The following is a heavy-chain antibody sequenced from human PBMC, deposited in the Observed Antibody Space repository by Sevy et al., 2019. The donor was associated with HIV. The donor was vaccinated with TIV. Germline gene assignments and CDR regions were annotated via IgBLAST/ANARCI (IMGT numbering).Heavy chain of an antibody. V-gene: IGHV3-53*01. Sequence: EGSLRLSCAASGFTVSSNYMSWVRQAPGKGLEWVSVIYSGGSTYYADTVKGRFTISRDNSKNTLYLQMNSLRAEDTAVYYCARVNCSGGSCYYYYGMDVWGQGTTVTVSS. CDR1: GFTVSSNY. CDR2: IYSGGST. CDR3: ARVNCSGGSCYYYYGMDV. J-gene: IGHJ6*02. D-gene: IGHD2-15*01.